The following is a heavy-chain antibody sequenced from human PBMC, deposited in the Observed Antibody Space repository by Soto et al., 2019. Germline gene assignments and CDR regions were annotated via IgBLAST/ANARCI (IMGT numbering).Heavy chain of an antibody. D-gene: IGHD6-13*01. Sequence: PSVKVSCKASGGTFSSYAISWVRQAPGQGLEWMGGIIPIFGTANYAQKFQGRVTITADESTSTVYMELSSLRAEDTAAYYCVRDKEDSSSWNYYFYGMDVWGQGTTVTVSS. CDR2: IIPIFGTA. V-gene: IGHV1-69*13. CDR3: VRDKEDSSSWNYYFYGMDV. J-gene: IGHJ6*02. CDR1: GGTFSSYA.